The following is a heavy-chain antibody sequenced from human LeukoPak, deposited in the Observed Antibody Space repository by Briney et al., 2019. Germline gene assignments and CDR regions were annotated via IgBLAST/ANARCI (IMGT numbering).Heavy chain of an antibody. V-gene: IGHV4-39*01. CDR2: IYYSGST. Sequence: KPSETLSLTCTVSGGSIRSSNYFWGWIRQPPGKGLEWIGSIYYSGSTYYNPSLKSRVTISVDTSKNQFSLKLSSVTAADTAVYYCARHVSSGLVLYAFDIWGQGTMVTVSS. CDR3: ARHVSSGLVLYAFDI. J-gene: IGHJ3*02. CDR1: GGSIRSSNYF. D-gene: IGHD6-19*01.